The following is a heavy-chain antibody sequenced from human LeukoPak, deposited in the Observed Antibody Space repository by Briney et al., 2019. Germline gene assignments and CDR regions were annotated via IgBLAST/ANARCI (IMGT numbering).Heavy chain of an antibody. V-gene: IGHV3-23*01. Sequence: GGSLRFSCAASGFSFSSYTMGWVRKAPGKGLEWISVISGSGGSTYYADSVKGRFTISRDNFKNTLYLQMNSLRTEDTAVYYCAKNADPQLQRPLDYWGQGTLVTVSS. CDR2: ISGSGGST. CDR3: AKNADPQLQRPLDY. J-gene: IGHJ4*02. D-gene: IGHD1-1*01. CDR1: GFSFSSYT.